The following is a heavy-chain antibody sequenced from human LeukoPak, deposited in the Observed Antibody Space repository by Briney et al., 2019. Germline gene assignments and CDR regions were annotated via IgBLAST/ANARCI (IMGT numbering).Heavy chain of an antibody. Sequence: GGSLRLSCAASGFTFSSYAMSWVRQAPGKGLEWVSAIGGSGGSTYYADSVKGRFTISRDNSKNTLDLQMNSLRAEDTAVYYCAKGVTGVAGRHYFDYWGQGTLVTVSS. CDR1: GFTFSSYA. D-gene: IGHD6-19*01. V-gene: IGHV3-23*01. CDR2: IGGSGGST. J-gene: IGHJ4*02. CDR3: AKGVTGVAGRHYFDY.